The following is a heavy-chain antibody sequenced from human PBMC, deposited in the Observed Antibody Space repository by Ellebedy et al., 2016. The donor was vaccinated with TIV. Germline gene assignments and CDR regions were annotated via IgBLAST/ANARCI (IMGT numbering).Heavy chain of an antibody. CDR3: ARVFESYSIDY. J-gene: IGHJ4*02. D-gene: IGHD1-26*01. CDR1: GITFSNFA. V-gene: IGHV3-23*01. CDR2: ISGGGDNT. Sequence: GGSLRLSCAASGITFSNFAMHWVRQAPGKGLEWLSVISGGGDNTYNADSVQGRLTITRDNSKNTLYLQMNSLRAEDTAVYYCARVFESYSIDYWGQGTLVTVSA.